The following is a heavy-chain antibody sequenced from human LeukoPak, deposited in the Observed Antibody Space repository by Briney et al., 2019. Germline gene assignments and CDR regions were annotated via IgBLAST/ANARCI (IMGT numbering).Heavy chain of an antibody. V-gene: IGHV3-7*01. J-gene: IGHJ6*03. CDR2: IKQDGSEK. CDR3: ARDQSVNYYGSGSYYYYMDV. CDR1: GFTFSSYW. Sequence: GGSLRLSCAASGFTFSSYWMGWVRQSPGKGLEWVANIKQDGSEKYYVDSVKGRFTISRDNAKNSLYLQMNSLRAEDTAVYYCARDQSVNYYGSGSYYYYMDVWGKGTTVTVSS. D-gene: IGHD3-10*01.